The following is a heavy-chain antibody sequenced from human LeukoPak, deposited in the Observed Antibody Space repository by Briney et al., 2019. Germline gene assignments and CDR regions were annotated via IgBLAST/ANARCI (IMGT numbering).Heavy chain of an antibody. CDR1: GYSFASYW. CDR2: IYPGDSDT. J-gene: IGHJ4*02. Sequence: GESLKISCEGSGYSFASYWIAWVRQMPGKGLEWMGIIYPGDSDTRYSPSFQGQVTISADKSISTAYLQWNSLKASDTAMYYCAKRINWNVDYWGQGTLVTVSS. CDR3: AKRINWNVDY. D-gene: IGHD1-1*01. V-gene: IGHV5-51*01.